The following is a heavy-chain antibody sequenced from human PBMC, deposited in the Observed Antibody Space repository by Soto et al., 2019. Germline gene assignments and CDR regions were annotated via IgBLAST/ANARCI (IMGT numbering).Heavy chain of an antibody. CDR1: GYTFISYG. CDR2: ISAYNGNT. J-gene: IGHJ6*02. CDR3: ARDSHYYGMDV. V-gene: IGHV1-18*01. Sequence: ASVKVSCKASGYTFISYGITWVRQAPGQGLEWMGWISAYNGNTNYAQNIQGRVTMTKDTSTSTAYIDMRSLRSDDTAVYYCARDSHYYGMDVWGQGTTVTVSS.